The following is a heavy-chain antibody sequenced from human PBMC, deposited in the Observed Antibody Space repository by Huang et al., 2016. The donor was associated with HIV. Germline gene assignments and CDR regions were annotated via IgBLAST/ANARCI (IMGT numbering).Heavy chain of an antibody. V-gene: IGHV3-30-3*01. D-gene: IGHD4-17*01. J-gene: IGHJ4*02. CDR3: ARQGTYGGFDY. Sequence: QVQLVESGGGVVQPGRSLRLSCAASGFTFSQYSMHWVRQGPGEGLDWVAVISFDGGEKYYADSVKGRFTISRDNSKNTLYLQMNSLRGQDTAVYYCARQGTYGGFDYWGQGTLVTVSS. CDR1: GFTFSQYS. CDR2: ISFDGGEK.